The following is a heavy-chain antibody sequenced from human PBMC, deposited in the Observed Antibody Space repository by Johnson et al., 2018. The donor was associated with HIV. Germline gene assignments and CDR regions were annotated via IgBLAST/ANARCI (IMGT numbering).Heavy chain of an antibody. J-gene: IGHJ3*02. CDR3: ARCDSSSPLRAFDI. V-gene: IGHV3-30*04. D-gene: IGHD6-6*01. Sequence: QVQLVESGGGLVQPGRSLRLSCAASGFTFSNYALHLVRQAPGKGLEWVAVISYDGSNKYYADSVKGRFTISRDNSKNTLYLQMNSLRAEDTAVYYCARCDSSSPLRAFDIWGQGTMVTVSS. CDR1: GFTFSNYA. CDR2: ISYDGSNK.